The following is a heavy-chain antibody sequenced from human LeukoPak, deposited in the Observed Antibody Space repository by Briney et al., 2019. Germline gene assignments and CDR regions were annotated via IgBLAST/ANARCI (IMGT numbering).Heavy chain of an antibody. CDR1: GFTFSDYY. CDR2: ISSSGTTI. D-gene: IGHD1-26*01. Sequence: GGSLRLSCAASGFTFSDYYMSWIRQAPGKGLEWVSYISSSGTTIYYADSVKGRFTISRDDAKNSLYLQMNSLRAEDTAVYYCARRRDSGSLQHFDYWGQGTLVTVSS. J-gene: IGHJ4*02. CDR3: ARRRDSGSLQHFDY. V-gene: IGHV3-11*01.